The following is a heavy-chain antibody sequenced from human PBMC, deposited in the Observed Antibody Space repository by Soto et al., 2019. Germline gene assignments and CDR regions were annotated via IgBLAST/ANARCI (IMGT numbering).Heavy chain of an antibody. J-gene: IGHJ6*02. CDR1: GFTFSDYY. CDR3: ARHRYYEGSVPGYGMDV. CDR2: ISSGGSFI. D-gene: IGHD3-16*01. Sequence: PGGSLRLSCAASGFTFSDYYMSWIRQAPGKGLEYISYISSGGSFIYYADSVKGRFTISRDTAKTSLYLQMNSLRAGDTALYYCARHRYYEGSVPGYGMDVWGQGTTVTVSS. V-gene: IGHV3-11*01.